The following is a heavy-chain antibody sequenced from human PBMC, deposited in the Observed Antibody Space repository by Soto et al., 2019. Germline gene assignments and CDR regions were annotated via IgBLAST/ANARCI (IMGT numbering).Heavy chain of an antibody. CDR3: ARMIDVLPAAVFGGYYYHYMDV. V-gene: IGHV4-34*01. CDR1: GGSFSGYC. Sequence: LTASETLSLTCAVDGGSFSGYCWTWIRQSAGKGLEWIGEINHSGDTNYNPSLKSRVTVSVDTSKNQFSLEVTSVTAADTAVYYCARMIDVLPAAVFGGYYYHYMDVWARGTTVTVSS. CDR2: INHSGDT. D-gene: IGHD2-2*01. J-gene: IGHJ6*03.